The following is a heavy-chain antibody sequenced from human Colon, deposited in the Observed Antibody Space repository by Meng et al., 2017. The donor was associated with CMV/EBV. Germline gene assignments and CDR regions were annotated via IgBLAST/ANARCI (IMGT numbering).Heavy chain of an antibody. Sequence: VQLQESGPRLVTPSGTLSLTCAVSGLCVSNDYWWTWVRQAPGKGLEWIGEVSQDGRTNSNPSLKSRLSMSVDKSKNQFSLNLRSVTAADTASYFCASSSGWWRIDYWGHGTLVTVSS. D-gene: IGHD6-19*01. J-gene: IGHJ4*01. CDR2: VSQDGRT. CDR1: GLCVSNDYW. CDR3: ASSSGWWRIDY. V-gene: IGHV4-4*02.